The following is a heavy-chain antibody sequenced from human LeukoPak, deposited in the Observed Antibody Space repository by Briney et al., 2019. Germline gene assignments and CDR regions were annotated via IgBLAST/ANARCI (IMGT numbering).Heavy chain of an antibody. V-gene: IGHV3-7*01. CDR3: ARVVPAAMGWDYFDY. CDR1: GFTFSSYW. J-gene: IGHJ4*02. CDR2: IKQDGSEK. D-gene: IGHD2-2*01. Sequence: GGSLRLSCAASGFTFSSYWTSWVRQAPGKGLEWVANIKQDGSEKYYVDSVKGRFTISRDNAKNSLYLQMNSLRAEDTAVYYCARVVPAAMGWDYFDYWGQGTLVTVSS.